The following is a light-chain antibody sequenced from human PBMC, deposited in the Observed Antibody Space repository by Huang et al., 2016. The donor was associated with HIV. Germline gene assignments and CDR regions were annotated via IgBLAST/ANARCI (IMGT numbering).Light chain of an antibody. Sequence: IVLTQSPATLSWYLGERVTLSCRASQSISNHLAWYQQRPGQAPRLLIYDASNRVAGVPARFSGSGSGTDFTLTISSLEPEDFALDYCQQHHSWLTFGGGTKLEVK. CDR3: QQHHSWLT. V-gene: IGKV3-11*01. CDR2: DAS. CDR1: QSISNH. J-gene: IGKJ4*01.